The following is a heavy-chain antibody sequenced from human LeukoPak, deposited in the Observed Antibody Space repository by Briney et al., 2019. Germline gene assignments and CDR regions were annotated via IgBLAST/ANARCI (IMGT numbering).Heavy chain of an antibody. CDR1: GFTFSSYA. CDR3: GKEKGDYYDSSGYVQH. D-gene: IGHD3-22*01. J-gene: IGHJ1*01. V-gene: IGHV3-23*01. CDR2: ISSGGSA. Sequence: GGSLRLSCAASGFTFSSYAMSWVRQAPGKGLGWVSAISSGGSAYYADSVKGRFTISRDNSKNTLYLQMNSLRTEDTAVYYCGKEKGDYYDSSGYVQHWGQGTLVTVSS.